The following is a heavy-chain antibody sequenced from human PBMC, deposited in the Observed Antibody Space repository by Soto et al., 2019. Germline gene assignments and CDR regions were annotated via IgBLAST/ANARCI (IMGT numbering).Heavy chain of an antibody. J-gene: IGHJ6*02. D-gene: IGHD2-15*01. Sequence: QVQLVQSGAEVKKPGSSVKVSCKASGGTFSSYAISWVRQAPGQGLEWMGGIIPIFGTANYAQKFQGRVTITADESTSTAYMELSSLRSEDTAVYYCAXCEAAXTPYYYYYGMDVWGQGTTVTVSS. CDR3: AXCEAAXTPYYYYYGMDV. CDR2: IIPIFGTA. CDR1: GGTFSSYA. V-gene: IGHV1-69*01.